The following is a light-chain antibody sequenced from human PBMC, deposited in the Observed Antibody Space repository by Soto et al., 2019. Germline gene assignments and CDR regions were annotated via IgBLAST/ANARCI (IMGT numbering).Light chain of an antibody. Sequence: EIVLTQSPGTLSLSPGERATLSCRASESFARTYLAWYQQKPGQAPRLLIHGASSRATGIPDSFSGSNSGADFTLTISRRLPDDSSVYYCQQYGASPLTFGGGTKVEIK. J-gene: IGKJ4*01. CDR2: GAS. V-gene: IGKV3-20*01. CDR1: ESFARTY. CDR3: QQYGASPLT.